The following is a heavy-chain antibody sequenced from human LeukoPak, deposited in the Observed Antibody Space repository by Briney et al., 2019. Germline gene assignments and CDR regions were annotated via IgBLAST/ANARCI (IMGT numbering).Heavy chain of an antibody. CDR2: INRDGTEK. J-gene: IGHJ4*02. D-gene: IGHD2-21*01. Sequence: PGGSLRLSCATSGFNFGDSRMTWVRQAPGKGLQWVANINRDGTEKHFLDSVEGRFTISRDNAKKSLYLLMNSLRPQDTAVYFCVRGDWYFESWGQGTLVTVSS. V-gene: IGHV3-7*04. CDR3: VRGDWYFES. CDR1: GFNFGDSR.